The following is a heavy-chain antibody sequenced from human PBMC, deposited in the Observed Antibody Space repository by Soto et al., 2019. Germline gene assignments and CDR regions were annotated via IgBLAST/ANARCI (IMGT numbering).Heavy chain of an antibody. CDR3: ARETGLRSSGWSYYFDF. J-gene: IGHJ4*02. V-gene: IGHV3-48*02. D-gene: IGHD6-19*01. CDR1: GFTLSSYS. CDR2: ISGSGGTI. Sequence: EAQLVESGGGMVQPGGSLRVSCAASGFTLSSYSMHWVRQAPGKGLEWVSYISGSGGTIYYADSVKGRFTISRDNAETSLSVQMNSLRDEDTAVYFCARETGLRSSGWSYYFDFWGQGTRVTVSS.